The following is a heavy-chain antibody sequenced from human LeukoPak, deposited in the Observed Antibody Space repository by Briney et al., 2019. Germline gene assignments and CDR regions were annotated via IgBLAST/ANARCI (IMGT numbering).Heavy chain of an antibody. D-gene: IGHD2-2*01. Sequence: SETLSLTCTVSGYSISSGYYWGWIRQPPGKGLEWIGSIYHSGSTYYNPSLQSRVTISIDTSKNQFSLKLSSVTAADTAVYYCARLTSNGATYFEYWGQGTLVTVSS. CDR2: IYHSGST. CDR3: ARLTSNGATYFEY. J-gene: IGHJ4*02. V-gene: IGHV4-38-2*02. CDR1: GYSISSGYY.